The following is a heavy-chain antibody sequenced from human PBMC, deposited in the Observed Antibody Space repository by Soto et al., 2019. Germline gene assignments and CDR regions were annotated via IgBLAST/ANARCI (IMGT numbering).Heavy chain of an antibody. Sequence: TLSLTCTVSGGSISSYYWSWIRQPPGKGLEWIGYIYYSGSTNYNPSLKSRVTISVDTSKNQFSLKLSSVTAADTAVYYCAREGFTDAFDIWGQGTMVTVSS. D-gene: IGHD3-10*01. CDR3: AREGFTDAFDI. J-gene: IGHJ3*02. CDR2: IYYSGST. V-gene: IGHV4-59*01. CDR1: GGSISSYY.